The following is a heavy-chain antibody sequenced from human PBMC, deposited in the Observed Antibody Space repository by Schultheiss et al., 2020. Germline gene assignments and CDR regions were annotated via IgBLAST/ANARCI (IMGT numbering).Heavy chain of an antibody. CDR3: ARRRENTMVRGVIMPDFYYYYGMDV. CDR2: TYYRSKWYN. V-gene: IGHV6-1*01. CDR1: GDSVSSNSAA. Sequence: SQTLSLTCAISGDSVSSNSAAWNWIRQSPSRGLEWLGRTYYRSKWYNDYAVSVKSRITINPDTSKNQFSLKLSSVTAADTAVYYCARRRENTMVRGVIMPDFYYYYGMDVWGQGTTVTVSS. D-gene: IGHD3-10*01. J-gene: IGHJ6*02.